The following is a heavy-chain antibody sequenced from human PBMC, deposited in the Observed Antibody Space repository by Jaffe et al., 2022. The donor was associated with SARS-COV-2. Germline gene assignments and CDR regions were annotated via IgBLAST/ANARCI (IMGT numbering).Heavy chain of an antibody. CDR2: ISYDGSNK. CDR1: GFTFSSYA. Sequence: QVQLVESGGGVVQPGRSLRLSCAASGFTFSSYAMHWVRQAPGKGLEWVAVISYDGSNKYYADSVKGRFTISRDNSKNTLYLQMNSLRAEDTAVYYCARDQHCSSTSCPRYNYYYMDVWGKGTTVTVSS. CDR3: ARDQHCSSTSCPRYNYYYMDV. J-gene: IGHJ6*03. V-gene: IGHV3-30*04. D-gene: IGHD2-2*01.